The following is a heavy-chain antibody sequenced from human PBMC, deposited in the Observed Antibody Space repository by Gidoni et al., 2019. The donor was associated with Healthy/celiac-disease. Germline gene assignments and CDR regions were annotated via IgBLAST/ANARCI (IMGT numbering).Heavy chain of an antibody. CDR3: AGLTSTKVVPAAMYYYGMDV. V-gene: IGHV3-23*01. CDR2: ISGSGGST. J-gene: IGHJ6*02. CDR1: GFTFSSYA. D-gene: IGHD2-2*01. Sequence: EVQLLESGGGLVQTGGSLRLSCAASGFTFSSYAMSWVRQAPGKGLEWVAAISGSGGSTYYADSVKGRFTISRDNSKNTLYLQMNSLRAEDTAVYYCAGLTSTKVVPAAMYYYGMDVWGQGTTVTVSS.